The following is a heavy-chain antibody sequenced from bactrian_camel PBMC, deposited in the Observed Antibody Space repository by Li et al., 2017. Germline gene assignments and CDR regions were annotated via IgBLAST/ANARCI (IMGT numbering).Heavy chain of an antibody. J-gene: IGHJ4*01. CDR2: IRRDGAT. V-gene: IGHV3S53*01. CDR1: QYINNDCR. Sequence: HVQLVESGGGSVQAGGSLQLSCAAAQYINNDCRLGWYRQSPGKEREKVLTIRRDGATTYTDSVKGRFTISQDNAKNTVHPQMNSLKPEDTAMYYCAAYRPRLIWVGYSCPVEGLEYNYWGQGTQVTVS. D-gene: IGHD5*01. CDR3: AAYRPRLIWVGYSCPVEGLEYNY.